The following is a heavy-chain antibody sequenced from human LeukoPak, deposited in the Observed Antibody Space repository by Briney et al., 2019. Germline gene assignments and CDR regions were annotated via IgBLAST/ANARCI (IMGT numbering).Heavy chain of an antibody. J-gene: IGHJ4*02. CDR3: ARHPGVSTVLWFGELGGGFDY. Sequence: GGSLRLSCAASGFTVSSNYMSWVRQAPGKGLEWVSVIYSGGSTYYADSVKGRFTISRDNSKNTLYLQMNSLRAEDTAVYYCARHPGVSTVLWFGELGGGFDYWGQGTLVTVSS. CDR1: GFTVSSNY. CDR2: IYSGGST. D-gene: IGHD3-10*01. V-gene: IGHV3-66*04.